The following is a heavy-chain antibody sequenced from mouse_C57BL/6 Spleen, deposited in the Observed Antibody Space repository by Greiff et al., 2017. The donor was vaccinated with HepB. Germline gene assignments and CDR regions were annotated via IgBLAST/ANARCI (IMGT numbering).Heavy chain of an antibody. CDR3: ARGHYGIVYYAMDY. V-gene: IGHV1-18*01. Sequence: EVQLQQSGPELVKPGASVKIPCKASGYTFTDYNMDWVKQSHGKSLEWIGDINPNNGGTIYNQKFKGKATLTVDKSSSTAYMELRSLTSEDTAVYYCARGHYGIVYYAMDYWGQGTSVTVSS. J-gene: IGHJ4*01. D-gene: IGHD1-1*01. CDR1: GYTFTDYN. CDR2: INPNNGGT.